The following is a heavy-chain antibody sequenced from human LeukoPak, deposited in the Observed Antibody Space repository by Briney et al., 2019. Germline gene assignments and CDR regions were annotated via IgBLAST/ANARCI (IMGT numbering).Heavy chain of an antibody. V-gene: IGHV4-39*07. CDR3: ATERVYFDTSGHPSAASS. Sequence: SETLSLTCSVSGGAVTGTDGYWVWIRQPPGKGLQWLGSLGSSYDGSTYYNPALTGRVTISIGTSGGQFSLKLTSVTAADTAVYYCATERVYFDTSGHPSAASSWGQGTLVTVSS. D-gene: IGHD3-22*01. CDR1: GGAVTGTDGY. CDR2: LGSSYDGST. J-gene: IGHJ4*02.